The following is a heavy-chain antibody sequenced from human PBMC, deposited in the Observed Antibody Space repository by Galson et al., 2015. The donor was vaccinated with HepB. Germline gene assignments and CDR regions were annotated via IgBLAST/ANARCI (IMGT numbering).Heavy chain of an antibody. V-gene: IGHV3-49*03. J-gene: IGHJ3*02. D-gene: IGHD3-10*01. CDR3: TAHSYYDAFDI. CDR1: GFTFGDYA. CDR2: IRSKAYGGTT. Sequence: SLRLSCAASGFTFGDYAMSWFRQAPGKGLEWVGFIRSKAYGGTTEYAASVKGRFTISRDDSKSIAYLQMNSLKTEDTAVYYCTAHSYYDAFDIWGQGTMVTVSS.